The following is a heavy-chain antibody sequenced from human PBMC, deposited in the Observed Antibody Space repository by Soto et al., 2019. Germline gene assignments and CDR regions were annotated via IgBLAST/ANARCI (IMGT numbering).Heavy chain of an antibody. J-gene: IGHJ6*02. V-gene: IGHV6-1*01. CDR3: ARGGRITGTTSYYYYGMDV. CDR1: GDSVSSNSAA. D-gene: IGHD1-20*01. Sequence: TLSLTCAISGDSVSSNSAAWNWIRQSPSRGLEWLGRTYYRSKWYNDYAVSVKSRITINPDTSKNQFSLQLNSVTPEDTAVYYCARGGRITGTTSYYYYGMDVWGQGTTVTVSS. CDR2: TYYRSKWYN.